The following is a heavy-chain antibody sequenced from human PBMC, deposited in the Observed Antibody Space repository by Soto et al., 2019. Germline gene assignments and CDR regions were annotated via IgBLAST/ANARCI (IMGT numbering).Heavy chain of an antibody. V-gene: IGHV1-18*01. CDR3: ASPGGSPKVGDYYYGMDV. CDR1: GYTFTSYG. Sequence: ASVKVSCKASGYTFTSYGISWVRQAPGQGLEWMGWISAYNGNTNYAQKLQGRVTMTTDTSTSTAYMELRSLRSDDTAVYYCASPGGSPKVGDYYYGMDVWGQVTTLTVSS. CDR2: ISAYNGNT. J-gene: IGHJ6*02. D-gene: IGHD2-15*01.